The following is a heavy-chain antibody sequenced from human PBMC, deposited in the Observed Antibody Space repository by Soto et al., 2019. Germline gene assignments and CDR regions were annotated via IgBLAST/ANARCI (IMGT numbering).Heavy chain of an antibody. V-gene: IGHV3-23*01. D-gene: IGHD3-3*01. CDR3: AKYLEWLLSLDY. J-gene: IGHJ4*02. CDR2: ISGSGGST. CDR1: GFTFSSYA. Sequence: GGSLRLSCAASGFTFSSYAMGWGRQAPGKGLEWVSAISGSGGSTNYVGSVRGRFTISRDNSKNTVYLQMDNLRAEDTAIYYCAKYLEWLLSLDYWGQGTLVTVSS.